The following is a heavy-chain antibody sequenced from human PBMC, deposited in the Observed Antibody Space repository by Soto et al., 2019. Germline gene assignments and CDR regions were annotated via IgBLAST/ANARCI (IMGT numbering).Heavy chain of an antibody. CDR3: ARGRYGDY. J-gene: IGHJ4*02. Sequence: QVHLVQSGAEVKKPGASVKVSCKASGYTFTSYGITWVRQAPGPGLEWMGWISAHNGNTDYAQKLQGRVIVTRDTSTSTAYMELRSLRSDDTAVYYCARGRYGDYWGQGALVTVSS. CDR2: ISAHNGNT. V-gene: IGHV1-18*01. D-gene: IGHD1-1*01. CDR1: GYTFTSYG.